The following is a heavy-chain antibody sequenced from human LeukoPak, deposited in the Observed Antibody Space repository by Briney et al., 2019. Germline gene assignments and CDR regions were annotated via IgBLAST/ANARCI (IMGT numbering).Heavy chain of an antibody. V-gene: IGHV4-34*01. CDR1: GGSFSGYY. CDR3: ARGPRVDYCGFGGDV. Sequence: PSETLSLTCAVYGGSFSGYYWSWIRQPPGKGLEWIGEINHSGSTNYNPSLKSRVTISVDTSKNQFSLNLSSVTAADTAVYYCARGPRVDYCGFGGDVWGQGTTVTVSS. J-gene: IGHJ6*02. CDR2: INHSGST. D-gene: IGHD2-21*01.